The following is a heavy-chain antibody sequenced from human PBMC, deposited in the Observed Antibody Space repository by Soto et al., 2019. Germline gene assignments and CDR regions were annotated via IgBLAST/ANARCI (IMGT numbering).Heavy chain of an antibody. D-gene: IGHD2-15*01. J-gene: IGHJ6*02. V-gene: IGHV1-46*01. CDR2: INPSGGST. CDR1: GYTFTSYY. CDR3: ARGDCSGGSCYGGYYYYGMDV. Sequence: GASVKVSCKASGYTFTSYYMHWVRQAPGQGLEWMGIINPSGGSTSYAQKFQGRVTMTRGTSTSTVYMELSSLRSEDTAVYYCARGDCSGGSCYGGYYYYGMDVWGQGTTVTVSS.